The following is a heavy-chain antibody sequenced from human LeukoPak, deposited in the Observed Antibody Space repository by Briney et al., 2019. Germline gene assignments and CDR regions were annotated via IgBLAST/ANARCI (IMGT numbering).Heavy chain of an antibody. J-gene: IGHJ5*02. CDR1: GFTFSSYS. V-gene: IGHV3-21*01. CDR3: ASLGYCSSTSCYSHWFDP. D-gene: IGHD2-2*01. CDR2: ISSSSSYI. Sequence: GGSLRLSCAASGFTFSSYSMNWVRQAPGKGLEWVSSISSSSSYIYYADSVKGRFTISRDNAKNSLYLQMNSLRAEDTAVYYCASLGYCSSTSCYSHWFDPWGQGTLVTVSS.